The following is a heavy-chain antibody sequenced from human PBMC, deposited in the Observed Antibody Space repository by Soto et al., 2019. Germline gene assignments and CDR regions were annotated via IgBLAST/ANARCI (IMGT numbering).Heavy chain of an antibody. Sequence: QVQLVESGGGVVQPGRSLRLSCAASGFTFSSYGMHWVRQAPGKGLEWVAVISYDGSNKYYADSVKGRFTISRDNSKNTLYLQMNSLRAEDTAVYYCAKNGVLWCGEETCYFDYWGQGTLVTCSS. D-gene: IGHD3-10*01. V-gene: IGHV3-30*18. CDR1: GFTFSSYG. CDR3: AKNGVLWCGEETCYFDY. CDR2: ISYDGSNK. J-gene: IGHJ4*02.